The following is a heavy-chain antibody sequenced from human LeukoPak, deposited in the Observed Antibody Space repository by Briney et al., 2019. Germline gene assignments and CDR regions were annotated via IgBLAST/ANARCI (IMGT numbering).Heavy chain of an antibody. CDR3: ARHSEVVAGIDY. CDR1: GYTFTGYY. D-gene: IGHD2-15*01. Sequence: ASVKVSCKASGYTFTGYYMHWVRQAPGQGLEWMGWINPNSGGTNYAQKFQGRVTMTRDTSISTAYLQWSSLKASDTAMYYCARHSEVVAGIDYWGQGTLVTVSS. J-gene: IGHJ4*02. V-gene: IGHV1-2*02. CDR2: INPNSGGT.